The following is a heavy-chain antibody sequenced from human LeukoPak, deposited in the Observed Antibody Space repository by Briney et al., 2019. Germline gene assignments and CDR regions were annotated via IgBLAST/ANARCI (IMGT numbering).Heavy chain of an antibody. CDR1: GFAFSGYA. D-gene: IGHD1-26*01. V-gene: IGHV3-23*01. Sequence: GGSLRLSCTVSGFAFSGYAMSWVRQAPGKGPEWVSSIGARGDVTYSADSVNGRFTISRDNSKTTLFLQMNSLRAEDTAVYYCAKVHYTASFPGSFPGRNYFDSWGQGSLVTVSS. J-gene: IGHJ4*02. CDR3: AKVHYTASFPGSFPGRNYFDS. CDR2: IGARGDVT.